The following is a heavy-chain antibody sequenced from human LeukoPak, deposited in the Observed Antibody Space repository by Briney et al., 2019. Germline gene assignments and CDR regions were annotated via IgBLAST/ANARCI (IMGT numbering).Heavy chain of an antibody. D-gene: IGHD3-10*01. J-gene: IGHJ4*02. CDR2: XXXXXSDT. CDR1: GYSFTSYW. CDR3: ARLDVSGARTSEHPNENFDY. V-gene: IGHV5-51*01. Sequence: GESLKISCKGSGYSFTSYWIGWVRQMPGKGLXXXXXXXXXXSDTRYSPSFQGQVTISADKSISTAYLQWSSLKASDTAMYYCARLDVSGARTSEHPNENFDYWGQGTLVTVSS.